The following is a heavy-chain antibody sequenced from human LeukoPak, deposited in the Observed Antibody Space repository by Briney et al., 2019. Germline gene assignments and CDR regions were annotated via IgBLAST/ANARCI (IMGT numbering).Heavy chain of an antibody. J-gene: IGHJ5*02. CDR2: ISAYNGNT. V-gene: IGHV1-18*04. Sequence: ASVKVSCKASGYTFTSYGISWVRQAPGQGLEWMGWISAYNGNTNYAQKLQGRVTMTTDTSTSTAYMELRSLRSDDTAVYYCATDPRIVGATILESDPWGQGTLVTVSS. CDR3: ATDPRIVGATILESDP. D-gene: IGHD1-26*01. CDR1: GYTFTSYG.